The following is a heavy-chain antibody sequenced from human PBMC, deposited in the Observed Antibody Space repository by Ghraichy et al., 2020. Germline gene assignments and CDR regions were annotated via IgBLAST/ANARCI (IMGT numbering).Heavy chain of an antibody. Sequence: GESLNISCKGSGYSFTDYGIAWVRQMPGRGLEWMGIIYPADSDTRYSPSFLGQVTISADKSIRTAYLQWRSLEASDTAVYYCARRISGFYFDSWGQGTQVNVSS. CDR1: GYSFTDYG. CDR2: IYPADSDT. V-gene: IGHV5-51*01. D-gene: IGHD3-3*01. CDR3: ARRISGFYFDS. J-gene: IGHJ4*02.